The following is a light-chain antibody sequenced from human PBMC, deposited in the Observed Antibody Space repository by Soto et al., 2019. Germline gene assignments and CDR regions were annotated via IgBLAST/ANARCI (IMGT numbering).Light chain of an antibody. CDR3: XKYNSAPRT. CDR2: AAS. CDR1: QGISNY. J-gene: IGKJ1*01. Sequence: DIQMTQSPSSLSASVGDRVTITCRASQGISNYLAWYQQKPGKVPKLLIYAASTLQSGVQSRFSGSGSGTXXXLXXXXLQPXDVAXXXXXKYNSAPRTFGQGTKVEIK. V-gene: IGKV1-27*01.